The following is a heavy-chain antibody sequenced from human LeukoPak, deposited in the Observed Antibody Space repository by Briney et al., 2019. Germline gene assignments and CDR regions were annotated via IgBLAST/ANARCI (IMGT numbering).Heavy chain of an antibody. Sequence: SETLSLTCTVSGGSISSCYWSWIRQPAGKGLEWIGRIYTSGSTNYNPSLKSRVTMSVDTSKNQFSLKLSSVAAADTAVYYCARGGSYCSSTSCYLDYWGQGTLVTVSS. CDR1: GGSISSCY. V-gene: IGHV4-4*07. D-gene: IGHD2-2*01. J-gene: IGHJ4*02. CDR3: ARGGSYCSSTSCYLDY. CDR2: IYTSGST.